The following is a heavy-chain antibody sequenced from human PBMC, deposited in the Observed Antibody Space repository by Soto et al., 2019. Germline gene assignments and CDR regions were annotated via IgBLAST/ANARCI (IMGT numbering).Heavy chain of an antibody. D-gene: IGHD3-3*01. CDR2: ISYDGSNK. Sequence: GGSLRLSCAASGFTFSSYGMHWVRQAPGKGLEWVAVISYDGSNKYYADSVKGRFTISRDNSKNTLYLQMNSLRAEDTAVYYCAKDVSVLRFLEWLLDVWGQGTTVTVSS. V-gene: IGHV3-30*18. CDR1: GFTFSSYG. J-gene: IGHJ6*02. CDR3: AKDVSVLRFLEWLLDV.